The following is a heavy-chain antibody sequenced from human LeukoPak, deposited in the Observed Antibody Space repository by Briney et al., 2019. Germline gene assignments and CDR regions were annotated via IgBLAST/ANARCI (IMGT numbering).Heavy chain of an antibody. CDR1: GFAFSSYA. V-gene: IGHV3-23*01. J-gene: IGHJ4*02. CDR2: LSGSGVGT. CDR3: AKVGGGNTRGNFDY. D-gene: IGHD4-23*01. Sequence: GASLRLSCAASGFAFSSYAMSWVRQAPGKGLEWVSTLSGSGVGTYYADSVRGRFTTSRDNSKTTLYLQMNSLRAEDTAVYYCAKVGGGNTRGNFDYWGQGTLVTVSS.